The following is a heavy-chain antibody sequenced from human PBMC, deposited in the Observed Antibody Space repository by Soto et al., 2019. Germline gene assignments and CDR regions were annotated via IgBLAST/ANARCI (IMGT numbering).Heavy chain of an antibody. CDR1: VFTFSSYS. D-gene: IGHD4-17*01. V-gene: IGHV3-21*01. CDR2: ISSSSSYI. CDR3: ARARGAVTTLVDY. J-gene: IGHJ4*02. Sequence: EVQLVESGGGLVKPGGSLRLSCAASVFTFSSYSMNWVRQAPGKGLEWVSSISSSSSYIYYADSVKGRFTISRDNAKNSLYLQMNRLRAEDTAVYYCARARGAVTTLVDYWGQGTLVTVSS.